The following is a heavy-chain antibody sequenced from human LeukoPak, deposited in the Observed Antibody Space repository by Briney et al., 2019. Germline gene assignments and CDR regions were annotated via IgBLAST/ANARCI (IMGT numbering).Heavy chain of an antibody. CDR1: DGSISSSNYY. J-gene: IGHJ4*02. CDR2: IYNSGST. CDR3: ARQRYNWNHAAY. V-gene: IGHV4-39*01. D-gene: IGHD1-14*01. Sequence: SETLSLTCTVFDGSISSSNYYWGWIRQPPGKGLEWIGSIYNSGSTFYNPSLNSRVTISVDTSKNQFSLRLNSVTAADTAVYYCARQRYNWNHAAYWGQGTLVTVSS.